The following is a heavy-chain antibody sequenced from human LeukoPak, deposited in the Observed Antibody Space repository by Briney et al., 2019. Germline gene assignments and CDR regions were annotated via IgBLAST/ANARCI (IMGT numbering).Heavy chain of an antibody. CDR3: ARQSRDGSKTRGYYFDY. D-gene: IGHD3-10*01. CDR2: IYPADSDT. J-gene: IGHJ4*02. CDR1: GYIFTNYW. V-gene: IGHV5-51*01. Sequence: GESLKISCQVSGYIFTNYWIGWVRQMPGKGRESMGIIYPADSDTTYSPSFQGQVTISADKSISTVYLQWSSLKASDTAMYYCARQSRDGSKTRGYYFDYWGPGTQVTVSS.